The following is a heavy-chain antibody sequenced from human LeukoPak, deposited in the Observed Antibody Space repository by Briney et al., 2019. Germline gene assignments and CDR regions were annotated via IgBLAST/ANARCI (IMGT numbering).Heavy chain of an antibody. CDR1: GFTFSNAW. CDR3: ATDFYDST. J-gene: IGHJ5*02. Sequence: GGSLRLSCATSGFTFSNAWMNWVRQAPGKGLEWVGRIGSNSDGGTIDYAAPVKGRFTLSRDDSKTTLYLQMNSLQTEDTAVYYCATDFYDSTWGQGTLVTVSS. V-gene: IGHV3-15*07. CDR2: IGSNSDGGTI. D-gene: IGHD3-22*01.